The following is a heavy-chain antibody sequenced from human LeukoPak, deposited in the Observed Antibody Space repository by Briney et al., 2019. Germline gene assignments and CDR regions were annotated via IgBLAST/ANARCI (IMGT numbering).Heavy chain of an antibody. J-gene: IGHJ4*02. D-gene: IGHD1-1*01. Sequence: TLSLTCTVSGDSISSGAYYWSWIRQPPGKGLEWIGYFYGSGSASYNPSLKSRVTISVGRSNNQFSLKMSSVTAADTAVYYCVRDVSQRRHFDYWGQGTLVTVSS. V-gene: IGHV4-30-2*01. CDR1: GDSISSGAYY. CDR3: VRDVSQRRHFDY. CDR2: FYGSGSA.